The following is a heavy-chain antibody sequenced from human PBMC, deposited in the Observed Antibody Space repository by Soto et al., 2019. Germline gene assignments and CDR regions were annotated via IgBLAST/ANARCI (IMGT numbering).Heavy chain of an antibody. V-gene: IGHV1-3*01. Sequence: QVHLVQSGAEVKKPGASVKISCKASGYPFSDYAIHWVRQAPGQRLEWMGRINAGNGNTEYSQPFQGRLTITRDSSARTAFMELGSLTSDDSAVYFCARDHDRGDYYYYYMDVWGRGTTVIVSS. J-gene: IGHJ6*03. D-gene: IGHD1-1*01. CDR3: ARDHDRGDYYYYYMDV. CDR2: INAGNGNT. CDR1: GYPFSDYA.